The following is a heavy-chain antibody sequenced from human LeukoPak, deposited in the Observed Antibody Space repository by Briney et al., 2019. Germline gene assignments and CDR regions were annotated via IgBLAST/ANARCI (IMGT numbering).Heavy chain of an antibody. CDR1: GFTFSSYA. CDR3: AKDPIYDILTGYHDY. D-gene: IGHD3-9*01. V-gene: IGHV3-23*01. J-gene: IGHJ4*02. Sequence: GGSLRLSCAASGFTFSSYAMSWVRQAPGKGLEWVSAISGSGGSTYYADSVKGRFTISRDNSKNTLYLQMNSLRAEDTAVYYCAKDPIYDILTGYHDYWGQGTLVTASS. CDR2: ISGSGGST.